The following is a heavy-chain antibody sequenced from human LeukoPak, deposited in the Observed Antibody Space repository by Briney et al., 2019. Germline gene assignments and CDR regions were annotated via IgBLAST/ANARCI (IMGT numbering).Heavy chain of an antibody. CDR3: AKGIHSTGYYPFDY. CDR1: GLTFSSFA. V-gene: IGHV3-23*01. D-gene: IGHD3-22*01. J-gene: IGHJ4*02. CDR2: FGESGDNT. Sequence: GGSLGLSWAALGLTFSSFALGWVGQAPGKGWEWFSGFGESGDNTYYADSVKGRFTISRDTSKSTLYLQLNSLRAEDTAIYYCAKGIHSTGYYPFDYWGQGTLVTVSS.